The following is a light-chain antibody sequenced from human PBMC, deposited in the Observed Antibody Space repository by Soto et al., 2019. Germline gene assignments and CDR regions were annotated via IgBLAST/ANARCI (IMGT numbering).Light chain of an antibody. V-gene: IGLV2-8*01. J-gene: IGLJ1*01. CDR1: SSDVGGYNY. Sequence: LTQPPSASGSPGQSVTISCTGTSSDVGGYNYVSWYQQHPGKAPKLMIYEVNKRPSGVPDRFSGSKSGNTASLTVCGLQAEDEADYYCISYAGSNKVFGTGTKVTVL. CDR3: ISYAGSNKV. CDR2: EVN.